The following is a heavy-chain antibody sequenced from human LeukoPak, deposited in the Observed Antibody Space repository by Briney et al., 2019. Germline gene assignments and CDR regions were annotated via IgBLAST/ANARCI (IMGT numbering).Heavy chain of an antibody. CDR1: GGSFSGYY. CDR2: IYYSGST. D-gene: IGHD2-2*01. CDR3: ARECSSTSCYGGFDY. J-gene: IGHJ4*02. Sequence: SETLSLTCAVYGGSFSGYYWSWIRQPPGKGLEWIGYIYYSGSTNYNPSLKSRVTISVDTSKNQFSLKLSSVTAADTAVYYCARECSSTSCYGGFDYWGQGTLVTVSS. V-gene: IGHV4-59*01.